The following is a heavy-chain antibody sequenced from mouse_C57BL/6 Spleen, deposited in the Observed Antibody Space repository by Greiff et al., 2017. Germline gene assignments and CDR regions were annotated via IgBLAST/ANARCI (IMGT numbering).Heavy chain of an antibody. CDR2: IDPSDSYT. Sequence: QVHVKQPGAELVMPGASVKLSCKASGYTFTSYWMHWVKQRPGQGLEWIGEIDPSDSYTNYNQKFKGKSTLTVDKSSSTAYMQLSSLTSEDSAVYYCARRDYYGSSYGFDYWGQGTTLTVSS. V-gene: IGHV1-69*01. J-gene: IGHJ2*01. CDR1: GYTFTSYW. D-gene: IGHD1-1*01. CDR3: ARRDYYGSSYGFDY.